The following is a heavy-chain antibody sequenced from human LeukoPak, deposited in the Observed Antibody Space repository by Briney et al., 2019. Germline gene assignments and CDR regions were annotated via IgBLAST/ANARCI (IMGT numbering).Heavy chain of an antibody. V-gene: IGHV4-30-2*01. Sequence: SETLSLTCTVSGGSISSGGYSWSWIRQPPGKGLEWIGYIYHSGSTYYNPSLKSRVTISVDRSKNQFSLKLSSVTAADTAVYYCATMVXXXXDXFDIWGXGTMVTVS. D-gene: IGHD2-8*01. CDR2: IYHSGST. CDR3: ATMVXXXXDXFDI. CDR1: GGSISSGGYS. J-gene: IGHJ3*02.